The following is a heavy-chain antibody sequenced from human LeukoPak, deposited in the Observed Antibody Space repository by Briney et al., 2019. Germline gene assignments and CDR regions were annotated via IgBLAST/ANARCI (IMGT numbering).Heavy chain of an antibody. D-gene: IGHD6-19*01. J-gene: IGHJ2*01. CDR1: GFTFSSYG. Sequence: GGSLRLSCAASGFTFSSYGMHWVRQAPGKGLEWVAIISYDGSNKYYADSVQGRFTISRDNSKRTLYLQMNSLRAEDTAVYYCAKDLGGGSGCYDLWGRGTLVTVSS. CDR3: AKDLGGGSGCYDL. CDR2: ISYDGSNK. V-gene: IGHV3-30*18.